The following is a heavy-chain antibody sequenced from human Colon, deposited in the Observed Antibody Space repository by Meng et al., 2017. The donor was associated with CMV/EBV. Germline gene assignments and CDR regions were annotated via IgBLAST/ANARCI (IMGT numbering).Heavy chain of an antibody. J-gene: IGHJ1*01. V-gene: IGHV1-18*01. CDR3: VRESQSGSYIYLQH. D-gene: IGHD1-26*01. CDR1: GYTFTNYG. Sequence: QVQLVQSGAEVKKPGAAVKVSCKASGYTFTNYGISWMRQAPGQGLEWMGWISAYTGDTYYAQKFQGRVTMTTDTSTSTAYMELRSLRSDDTAVYYCVRESQSGSYIYLQHWGQGTLVTVSS. CDR2: ISAYTGDT.